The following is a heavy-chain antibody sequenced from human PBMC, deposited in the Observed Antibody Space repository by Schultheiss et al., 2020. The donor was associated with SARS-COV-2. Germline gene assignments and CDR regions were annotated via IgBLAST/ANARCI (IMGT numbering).Heavy chain of an antibody. CDR1: GGSFSGYY. D-gene: IGHD3-3*01. V-gene: IGHV4-59*01. J-gene: IGHJ4*02. Sequence: SETLSLTCTVYGGSFSGYYWSWIRQPPGKGLEWIGYIYYSGSTYYNPSLKSRVTISVDTSKNQFSLKLTSVTAADTAVYYCARGGFFEDYWGQGTLVTVSS. CDR2: IYYSGST. CDR3: ARGGFFEDY.